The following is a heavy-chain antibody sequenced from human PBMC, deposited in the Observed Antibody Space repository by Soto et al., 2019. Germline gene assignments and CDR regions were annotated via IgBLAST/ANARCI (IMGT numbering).Heavy chain of an antibody. Sequence: GESLKISCKGSGYSFTSYWIGWVRQMPGKGLEWMGIIYPGDSDTRYSPSFQGQVTISADKSISTAYLQWSSLKASDTAMYYCASSGFAPDYYYYGMDAWGQGTTVTASS. CDR3: ASSGFAPDYYYYGMDA. J-gene: IGHJ6*02. CDR1: GYSFTSYW. CDR2: IYPGDSDT. D-gene: IGHD3-10*01. V-gene: IGHV5-51*01.